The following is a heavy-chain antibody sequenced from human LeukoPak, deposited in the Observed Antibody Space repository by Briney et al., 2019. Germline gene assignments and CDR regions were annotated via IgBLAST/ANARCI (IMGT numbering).Heavy chain of an antibody. J-gene: IGHJ2*01. CDR1: GFTFSSYA. D-gene: IGHD7-27*01. Sequence: PGGSLRLSCAASGFTFSSYAMSWVRQAPGKGLEWVSYISSSSDTIYYADSVKGRFIISRDNAKHSLYLQMNSLRAEDTAVYYCTRAFDPNWGNWYFDLWGRGTLVTVSS. CDR2: ISSSSDTI. V-gene: IGHV3-48*01. CDR3: TRAFDPNWGNWYFDL.